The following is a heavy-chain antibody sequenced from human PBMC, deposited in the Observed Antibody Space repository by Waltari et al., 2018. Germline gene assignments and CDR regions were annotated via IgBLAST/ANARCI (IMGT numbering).Heavy chain of an antibody. CDR1: GYTLPDLS. CDR3: ATTSTVTTLDYFDY. J-gene: IGHJ4*02. CDR2: FDPEDGET. V-gene: IGHV1-24*01. Sequence: QVQLVQSGAEVKKPGASVKVSCKVSGYTLPDLSMHWVRRAPGKGLEWMGGFDPEDGETIYAQKFQGRVTMTEDTSTDTAYMELSSLRSEDTAVYYCATTSTVTTLDYFDYWGQGTLVTVSS. D-gene: IGHD4-4*01.